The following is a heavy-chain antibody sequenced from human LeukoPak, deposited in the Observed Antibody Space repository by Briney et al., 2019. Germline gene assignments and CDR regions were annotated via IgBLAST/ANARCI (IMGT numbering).Heavy chain of an antibody. CDR1: GFTFSSYW. J-gene: IGHJ4*02. CDR2: IKQDGSEK. D-gene: IGHD2-2*01. CDR3: LHQPWGFDY. Sequence: PGGSLRLSCAASGFTFSSYWMNWVRQAPGKGLEWVANIKQDGSEKYYVDSVKGRFTISRDNAKNSLYLQMNSLRAEDTAVYYCLHQPWGFDYWGQGTLVTVSS. V-gene: IGHV3-7*01.